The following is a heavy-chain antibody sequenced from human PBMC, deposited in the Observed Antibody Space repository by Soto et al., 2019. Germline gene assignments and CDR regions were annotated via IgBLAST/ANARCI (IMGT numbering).Heavy chain of an antibody. Sequence: QVQLQQWGAGLLKPSETLSLTCAVYGGSFSGYYWSWIRQPPGKGLEWIGEINHSGSTNYNPSLKSRVTISVDPSKNQFSLKLSSVTAADTAVYYCARGFCGGYCSTRGLYYYYYGMDVWGQGTTVTVSS. D-gene: IGHD2-2*01. CDR3: ARGFCGGYCSTRGLYYYYYGMDV. CDR1: GGSFSGYY. CDR2: INHSGST. J-gene: IGHJ6*02. V-gene: IGHV4-34*01.